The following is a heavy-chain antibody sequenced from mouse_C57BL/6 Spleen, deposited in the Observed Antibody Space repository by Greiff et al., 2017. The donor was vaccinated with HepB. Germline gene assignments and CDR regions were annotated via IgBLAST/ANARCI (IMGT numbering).Heavy chain of an antibody. V-gene: IGHV1-54*01. Sequence: QVQLQQSGAELVRPGTSVKVSCKASGYAFTNYLIEWVKQRPGQGLEWIGVINPGSGGTNYNEKFKGKSTLTADKSSSTAYMQLSSLTSVDSAVYFCARGLQLWYFDYWGQGTTLTVSS. J-gene: IGHJ2*01. D-gene: IGHD6-1*01. CDR3: ARGLQLWYFDY. CDR1: GYAFTNYL. CDR2: INPGSGGT.